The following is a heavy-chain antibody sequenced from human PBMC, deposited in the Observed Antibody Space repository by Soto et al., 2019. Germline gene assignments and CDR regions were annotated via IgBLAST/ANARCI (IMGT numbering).Heavy chain of an antibody. CDR1: GFMFNKYD. CDR2: ISDSGGST. Sequence: GGSLRLSCVGSGFMFNKYDMNWVRQAPGKGLEWVSIISDSGGSTYYADSVKGRFTISRDNSKNTLFLEMNSLRAEDTAIYFCAKKAGYIHGFLHNTLNVGGRGTRVTVS. CDR3: AKKAGYIHGFLHNTLNV. V-gene: IGHV3-23*01. J-gene: IGHJ6*02. D-gene: IGHD5-18*01.